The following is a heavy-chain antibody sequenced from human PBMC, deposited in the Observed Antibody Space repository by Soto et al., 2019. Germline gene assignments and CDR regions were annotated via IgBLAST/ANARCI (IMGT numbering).Heavy chain of an antibody. D-gene: IGHD6-13*01. CDR1: GFTFTSSA. CDR3: AADGITAAGNFDY. Sequence: GASVKVSCKASGFTFTSSAVQWVRQARGQRLEWIGWIVVGSGNTNYTQKFQERVTITRDMSTSTAYMELSSLRSEDTAVYHCAADGITAAGNFDYWGQGTLVTVSS. J-gene: IGHJ4*02. V-gene: IGHV1-58*01. CDR2: IVVGSGNT.